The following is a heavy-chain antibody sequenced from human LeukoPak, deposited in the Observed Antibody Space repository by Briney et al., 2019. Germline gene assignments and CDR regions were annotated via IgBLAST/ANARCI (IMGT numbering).Heavy chain of an antibody. J-gene: IGHJ4*02. Sequence: GGSLRLSCATSGFTFSDYYMSWIRQAPGKGLEWVSYISSTSSYTNYADSVKGRFTISRDNAKNSLHLQMNSLRAEDTAVYYCARSYGWLPGGMWGQGTLVTVSS. CDR1: GFTFSDYY. D-gene: IGHD5-12*01. CDR2: ISSTSSYT. V-gene: IGHV3-11*03. CDR3: ARSYGWLPGGM.